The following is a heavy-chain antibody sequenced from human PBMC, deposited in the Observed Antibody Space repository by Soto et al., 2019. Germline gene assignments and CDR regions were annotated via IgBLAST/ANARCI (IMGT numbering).Heavy chain of an antibody. CDR1: GGSVRSSTYY. J-gene: IGHJ4*02. V-gene: IGHV4-39*01. Sequence: PSETLSLTCTVSGGSVRSSTYYWGWIRQPPGKGLEWIGSIYYSGSTYYNPSLKSRVTISVDTSKNQFSLKLSSVTGADTAVYYCARPGNYGSGSYLYYLDYWGQGTLVTVS. CDR3: ARPGNYGSGSYLYYLDY. D-gene: IGHD3-10*01. CDR2: IYYSGST.